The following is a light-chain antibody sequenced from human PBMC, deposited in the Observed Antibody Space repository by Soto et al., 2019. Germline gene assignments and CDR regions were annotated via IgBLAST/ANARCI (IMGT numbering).Light chain of an antibody. CDR2: GNS. CDR3: QSYDSSLTAPVV. CDR1: SSNIGAGYD. Sequence: QSVLTQPPSVSGAPGQRVTISCTESSSNIGAGYDVHWYQQLPGTAPKLLIYGNSNRPSGVPDRFSGSKSGTSASLAITGLQAEDAADYYCQSYDSSLTAPVVFGGGTKLTVL. V-gene: IGLV1-40*01. J-gene: IGLJ2*01.